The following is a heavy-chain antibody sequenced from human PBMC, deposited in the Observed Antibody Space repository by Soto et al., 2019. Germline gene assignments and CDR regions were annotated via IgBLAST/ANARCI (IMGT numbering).Heavy chain of an antibody. CDR2: IIPIFGTA. Sequence: QVQLVQSGAEVKKPGSSVKVSCKASGGTFSSYAISWVRQAPGQGLEWMGGIIPIFGTANYAQKFQGRVTIXXDXSXXTAYRELSSLRSEDTAVYYCARDQRYSSSSNWFDPWGQGTLVTVSS. D-gene: IGHD6-6*01. V-gene: IGHV1-69*12. CDR1: GGTFSSYA. CDR3: ARDQRYSSSSNWFDP. J-gene: IGHJ5*02.